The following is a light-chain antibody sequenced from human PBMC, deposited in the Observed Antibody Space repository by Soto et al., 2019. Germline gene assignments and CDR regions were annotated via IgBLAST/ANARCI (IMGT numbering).Light chain of an antibody. CDR1: QSVSSY. CDR2: DAS. Sequence: EIVLTQSPATLSLSPGKRSTLSCRASQSVSSYLAWFQQNPGQAPRLLIYDASNRATGIPARFSGSGSATDFTLTINSLEPEDFAAYYCQQRSNWHPITFGQGTRLEI. J-gene: IGKJ5*01. CDR3: QQRSNWHPIT. V-gene: IGKV3-11*01.